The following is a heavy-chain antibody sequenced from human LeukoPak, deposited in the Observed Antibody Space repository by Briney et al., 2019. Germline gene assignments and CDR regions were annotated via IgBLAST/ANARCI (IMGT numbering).Heavy chain of an antibody. Sequence: SETLSLTCTVSGGSISSSSYYWGWIRQPPGKGLEWIGSIYYSGSTYDNPSLKSRVTISVDTSKNQFSLKLISVTAADTAVYYCARRSTVAGRGRFDPWGQGTLVTVSS. CDR2: IYYSGST. D-gene: IGHD6-19*01. CDR3: ARRSTVAGRGRFDP. V-gene: IGHV4-39*01. CDR1: GGSISSSSYY. J-gene: IGHJ5*02.